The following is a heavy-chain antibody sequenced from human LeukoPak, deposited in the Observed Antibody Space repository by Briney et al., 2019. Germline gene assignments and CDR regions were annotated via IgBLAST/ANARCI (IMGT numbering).Heavy chain of an antibody. J-gene: IGHJ4*02. CDR2: ISYDGGNK. D-gene: IGHD4-23*01. CDR1: GFTFSSYG. CDR3: ARDGVPDYGGYLFDY. V-gene: IGHV3-30*03. Sequence: GGSLRLSCAASGFTFSSYGMHWVRQAPGKGLEWVAVISYDGGNKYYADSVKGRFTISRDNSKNTLYLQMNSLRAEDTAVYYCARDGVPDYGGYLFDYWGQGTLVTVSS.